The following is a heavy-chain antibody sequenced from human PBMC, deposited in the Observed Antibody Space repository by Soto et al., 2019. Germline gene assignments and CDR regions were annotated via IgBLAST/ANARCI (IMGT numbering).Heavy chain of an antibody. CDR3: ARLPYGVLTVTAYYFDS. CDR2: ISTDSGNK. Sequence: GASVKVSCKASGYTFTGYGVSWVRQAPGRGLEWMGCISTDSGNKNYAQKLQGRVTMTTDTSTSTAYMELRSLRSDDTAMYYCARLPYGVLTVTAYYFDSWGQGTLVFVSS. CDR1: GYTFTGYG. D-gene: IGHD3-9*01. V-gene: IGHV1-18*01. J-gene: IGHJ4*02.